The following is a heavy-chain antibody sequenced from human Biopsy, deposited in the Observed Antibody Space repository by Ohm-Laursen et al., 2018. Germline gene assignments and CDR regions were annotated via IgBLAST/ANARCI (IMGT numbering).Heavy chain of an antibody. Sequence: SRRLSCAASGFTFSNYGMTWVRQAPGKGLEWVAIIWYDGSSEYYADSVKGRFTISRDNSKNTVYLQMNSLRVEDTAVYYCARDPIVGSKADGMDVWGQGTTVTVSS. V-gene: IGHV3-33*08. D-gene: IGHD1-26*01. CDR1: GFTFSNYG. J-gene: IGHJ6*02. CDR3: ARDPIVGSKADGMDV. CDR2: IWYDGSSE.